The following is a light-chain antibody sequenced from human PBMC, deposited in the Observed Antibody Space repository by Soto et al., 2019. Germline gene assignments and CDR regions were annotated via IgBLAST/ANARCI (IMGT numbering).Light chain of an antibody. CDR1: QSISSW. V-gene: IGKV1-5*03. Sequence: DIQMTQSPSTLSASVGDRVTITCRASQSISSWLAWYQQRPGKAPKLLIYKASNLESGVPSRLRGRGPATELTLPTSSLHHDDFAPYYCQQYYTSPRTFGPGTQVEIK. CDR2: KAS. J-gene: IGKJ1*01. CDR3: QQYYTSPRT.